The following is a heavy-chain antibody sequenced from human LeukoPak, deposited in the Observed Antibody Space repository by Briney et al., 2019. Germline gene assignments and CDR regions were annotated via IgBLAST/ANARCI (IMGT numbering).Heavy chain of an antibody. J-gene: IGHJ4*02. Sequence: SETLSLTCAVSGGSISSSDWWSWVRQPPGEGLEWIGEMHQGGTTNYNPSLKSRVTMSVDKSKNQFTLKLSSVTAADTAVYFCASADYYRIDFWGQGTLVTVSS. CDR1: GGSISSSDW. D-gene: IGHD3-10*01. V-gene: IGHV4-4*02. CDR2: MHQGGTT. CDR3: ASADYYRIDF.